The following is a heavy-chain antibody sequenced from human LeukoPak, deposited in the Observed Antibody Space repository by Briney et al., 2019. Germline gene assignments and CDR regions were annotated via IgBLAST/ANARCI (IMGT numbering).Heavy chain of an antibody. Sequence: ASVKVSCKASGYTFTTYGITWVRQATGQGLEWMGWMNPNSGNTDYAQKFQGRVTMTRNSSISTAYMELSSLRSEDTAVYYCARAYYMDVWGKGTTVTVSS. CDR1: GYTFTTYG. CDR2: MNPNSGNT. V-gene: IGHV1-8*02. J-gene: IGHJ6*03. CDR3: ARAYYMDV.